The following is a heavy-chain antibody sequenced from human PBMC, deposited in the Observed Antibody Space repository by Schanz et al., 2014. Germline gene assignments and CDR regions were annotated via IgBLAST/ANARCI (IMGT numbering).Heavy chain of an antibody. J-gene: IGHJ4*02. D-gene: IGHD1-26*01. CDR1: GFSFSSYA. V-gene: IGHV3-23*01. CDR3: ARDHTTESYYSAGPPIDY. Sequence: EVQLLESGGGLVEPGGSLRLSCAASGFSFSSYAMGWVRQARGKGLEWVSSISGDHRNTFYADSVKGRFTISRDNSKTTVYLQMNSLRAEDTAVYYCARDHTTESYYSAGPPIDYWGQGTLLTDSS. CDR2: ISGDHRNT.